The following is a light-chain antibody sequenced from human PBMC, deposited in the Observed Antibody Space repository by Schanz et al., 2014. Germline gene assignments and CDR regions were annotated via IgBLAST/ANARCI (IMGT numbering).Light chain of an antibody. J-gene: IGLJ1*01. CDR2: DVS. CDR3: SSYRRTAAVAV. CDR1: SSDVGGYNY. V-gene: IGLV2-14*03. Sequence: QSDLTQPASVSGSPGQSITISCTGTSSDVGGYNYVSWYQQYPGKAPKLMIYDVSNRPSGVSNRFSGSKSGNTASLTISGLQAEDEADYYCSSYRRTAAVAVFGTGTKLTVL.